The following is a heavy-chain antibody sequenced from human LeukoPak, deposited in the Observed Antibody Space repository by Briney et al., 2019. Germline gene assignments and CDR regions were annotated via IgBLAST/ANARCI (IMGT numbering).Heavy chain of an antibody. D-gene: IGHD2-2*01. CDR3: ARDQGYCSSTSCLGDAFDI. CDR2: ISSSSSTI. Sequence: GGSLRLSCAASGFTFSSYSMNWVRQAPGKGLEWVSYISSSSSTIYYADSVKGRFTISRDNAKNSLYLQMNSLRAEDTAVYYCARDQGYCSSTSCLGDAFDIWGQGTMVTVSS. J-gene: IGHJ3*02. CDR1: GFTFSSYS. V-gene: IGHV3-48*01.